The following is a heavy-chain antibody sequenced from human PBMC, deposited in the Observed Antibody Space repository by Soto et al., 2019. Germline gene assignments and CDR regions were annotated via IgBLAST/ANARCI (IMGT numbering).Heavy chain of an antibody. Sequence: PSETLSLTCAVYGGSFSGYYWSWIRQPPGKGLEWIGEINHSGSTNYNPSLKSRVTISVDTSKNQFSLKLSSVTAADTAVYYCARAAYDFWSGYIPEYYYYYGMDVWGQGTTVTVSS. CDR3: ARAAYDFWSGYIPEYYYYYGMDV. CDR1: GGSFSGYY. CDR2: INHSGST. V-gene: IGHV4-34*01. J-gene: IGHJ6*02. D-gene: IGHD3-3*01.